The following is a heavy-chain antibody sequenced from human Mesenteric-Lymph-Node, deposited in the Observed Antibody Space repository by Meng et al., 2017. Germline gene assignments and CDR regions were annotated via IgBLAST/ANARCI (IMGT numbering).Heavy chain of an antibody. D-gene: IGHD6-19*01. J-gene: IGHJ3*02. CDR1: GFIFSSHV. CDR2: ISGNGGFT. CDR3: ARSYSSGWYSAFDI. V-gene: IGHV3-23*01. Sequence: GESLKISCAASGFIFSSHVMSWVRQAPGKGLEWVSVISGNGGFTYYADSVKGRFTISRDNAKNSLYLQMNSLRAEDTAVYYCARSYSSGWYSAFDIWGQGTMVTVSS.